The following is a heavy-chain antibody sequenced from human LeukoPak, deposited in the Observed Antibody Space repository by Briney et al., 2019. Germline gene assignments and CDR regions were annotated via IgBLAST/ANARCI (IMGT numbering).Heavy chain of an antibody. CDR1: GGSISSSSYY. D-gene: IGHD1-7*01. CDR2: INHSGST. V-gene: IGHV4-39*07. CDR3: ASSGLELRY. J-gene: IGHJ4*02. Sequence: SETLSLTCTVSGGSISSSSYYWSWIRQPPGKGLEWIGEINHSGSTNYNPSLKSRVTISVDTSKNQFSLKLSSVTAADTAVYYCASSGLELRYWGQGTLVTVSS.